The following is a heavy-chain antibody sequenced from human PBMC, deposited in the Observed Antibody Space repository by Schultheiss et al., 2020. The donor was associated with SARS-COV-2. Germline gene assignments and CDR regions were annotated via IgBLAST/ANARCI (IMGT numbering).Heavy chain of an antibody. Sequence: GGSLRLSCAASGFTFNIYWMNWVRQAPGKGLEWVGRIKSKTDGGTTDYAAPVKGRFTISRDDSKNTLYLQMNSLRAEDTAVYYCARDQGYFDYWGQGTLVTVSS. CDR2: IKSKTDGGTT. CDR3: ARDQGYFDY. J-gene: IGHJ4*02. V-gene: IGHV3-15*01. CDR1: GFTFNIYW.